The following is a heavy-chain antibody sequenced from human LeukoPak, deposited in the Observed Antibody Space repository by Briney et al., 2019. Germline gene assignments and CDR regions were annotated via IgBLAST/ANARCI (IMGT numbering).Heavy chain of an antibody. CDR1: GGSIRSYY. D-gene: IGHD3-22*01. CDR3: ARVHSSGYYDYFDY. J-gene: IGHJ4*02. CDR2: IYYSGST. V-gene: IGHV4-59*01. Sequence: PSETLSLTCTVSGGSIRSYYWSWIRQPPGKGLGWIGYIYYSGSTNYNPSLRSRVTISVDTSKNQFSLKLSSVTAADTAVYYCARVHSSGYYDYFDYWGQGTLVTVSS.